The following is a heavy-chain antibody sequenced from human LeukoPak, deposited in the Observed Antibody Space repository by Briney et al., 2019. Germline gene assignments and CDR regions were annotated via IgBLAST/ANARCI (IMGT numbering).Heavy chain of an antibody. J-gene: IGHJ6*02. CDR1: GGTFSSYA. CDR3: ATKASTIVDYYYGMDV. V-gene: IGHV1-69*05. Sequence: GSSVKVSCKASGGTFSSYAISWVRQAPGQGLEWMGGIIPIFGTANYAQKFQGRVTITRDTSASTAYMELSSLRSEDTAVYYCATKASTIVDYYYGMDVWGQGTTVTVSS. CDR2: IIPIFGTA. D-gene: IGHD5/OR15-5a*01.